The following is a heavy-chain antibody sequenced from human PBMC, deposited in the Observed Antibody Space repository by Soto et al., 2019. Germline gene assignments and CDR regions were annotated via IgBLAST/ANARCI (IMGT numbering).Heavy chain of an antibody. Sequence: PAETLDRTFPVSCGSVSSCLYYWSWIRQPPGKVLEWIGYIYYSGITNYNPSLKSRVTISVDTSNNQFSLKLSSVTAADTAVYDVETETAGIYDFALFDSWGQWTLVNVSS. CDR1: CGSVSSCLYY. CDR3: ETETAGIYDFALFDS. D-gene: IGHD6-19*01. V-gene: IGHV4-61*01. CDR2: IYYSGIT. J-gene: IGHJ4*02.